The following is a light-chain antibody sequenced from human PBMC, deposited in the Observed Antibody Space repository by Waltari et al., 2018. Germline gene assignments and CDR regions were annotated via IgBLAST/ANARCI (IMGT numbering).Light chain of an antibody. CDR2: DVS. J-gene: IGKJ4*01. V-gene: IGKV1-16*02. CDR3: QQYNDYPLT. CDR1: HGINNY. Sequence: IQMTQSPSSLSASVGDRVPITCRASHGINNYLAWFQQKPGEAPKSLIYDVSNLQSGVPSKFSGSTSWTDFTLTISSLQPEDVATYYCQQYNDYPLTFGGGTKVEIK.